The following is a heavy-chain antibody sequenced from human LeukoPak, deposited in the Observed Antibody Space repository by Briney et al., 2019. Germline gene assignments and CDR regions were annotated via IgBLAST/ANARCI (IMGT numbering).Heavy chain of an antibody. CDR3: ARHGTLWDGYNYFDAGTVYDAFDI. D-gene: IGHD5-12*01. CDR2: IYYSGST. J-gene: IGHJ3*02. Sequence: SETLSLTCTVSGGSISSYYWSWIRQPPGKGLEWIGYIYYSGSTNYNPSLKSRVTISVDTSKNQFSLKLSSVTAADTAVYYCARHGTLWDGYNYFDAGTVYDAFDIWGQGTMVTVSS. V-gene: IGHV4-59*08. CDR1: GGSISSYY.